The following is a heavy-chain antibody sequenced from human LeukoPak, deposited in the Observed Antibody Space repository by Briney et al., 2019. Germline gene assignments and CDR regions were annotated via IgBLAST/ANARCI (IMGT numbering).Heavy chain of an antibody. CDR1: GYIFTDYY. CDR2: INPNSGGT. D-gene: IGHD3-16*02. CDR3: ARDDPSVIVQQVEGIMITFGGVIVMGAFDI. V-gene: IGHV1-2*02. J-gene: IGHJ3*02. Sequence: ASVKVSCKASGYIFTDYYLHWVRQAPGQGLEWMGWINPNSGGTNYAQKFQGRVTMTRDTSISTAYMELSRLRSDDTAVYYCARDDPSVIVQQVEGIMITFGGVIVMGAFDIWGQGTMVTVSS.